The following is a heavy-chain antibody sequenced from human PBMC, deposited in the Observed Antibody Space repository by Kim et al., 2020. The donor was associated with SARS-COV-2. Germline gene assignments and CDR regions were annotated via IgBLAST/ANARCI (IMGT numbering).Heavy chain of an antibody. CDR3: ARGSSSWGNAFDI. D-gene: IGHD6-13*01. J-gene: IGHJ3*02. V-gene: IGHV3-53*01. Sequence: YADSVKGRFTISRDNSKNTLYLQMNSLRAEDTAVYYCARGSSSWGNAFDIWGQGTMVTVSS.